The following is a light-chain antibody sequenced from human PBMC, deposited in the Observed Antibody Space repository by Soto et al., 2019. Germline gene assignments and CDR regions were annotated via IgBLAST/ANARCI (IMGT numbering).Light chain of an antibody. CDR1: QNISSY. Sequence: IVLTQSPATLSLSPGKRATLSCRASQNISSYLIWYQQKPGQAPRLLIYDVSNRATGIPARFSGSGSGTDFTLTISSLQPDDFATYYCQQCNSYSWTFGQGTKVDIK. CDR3: QQCNSYSWT. J-gene: IGKJ1*01. CDR2: DVS. V-gene: IGKV3-11*01.